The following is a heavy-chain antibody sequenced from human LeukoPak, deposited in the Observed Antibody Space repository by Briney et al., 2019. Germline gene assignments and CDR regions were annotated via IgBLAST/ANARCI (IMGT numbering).Heavy chain of an antibody. J-gene: IGHJ4*02. V-gene: IGHV1-46*01. D-gene: IGHD2-8*01. CDR1: GYTFSSYY. Sequence: ASVKVSCKASGYTFSSYYMHWVRRAPGQGLEWMGIINPSGGSTSYAQKFQGRVTMTRDTSTSTVYMELSSLRSEDTAVYYCARASGAGGMLYGPDYWGQGTLVTVSS. CDR3: ARASGAGGMLYGPDY. CDR2: INPSGGST.